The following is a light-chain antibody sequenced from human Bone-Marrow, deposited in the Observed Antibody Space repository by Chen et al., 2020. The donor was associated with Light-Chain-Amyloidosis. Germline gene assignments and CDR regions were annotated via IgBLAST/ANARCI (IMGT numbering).Light chain of an antibody. CDR3: QSADSSGTYEVI. Sequence: SYELTQPPSVSLSPGHTARITCSGDDLPTKYAYWYQQKPGQAPVLVIHRDTERPSGISERFSGSSSGTTATLTTSGVQAEDEADYHCQSADSSGTYEVIFGGGTKLTVL. V-gene: IGLV3-25*03. CDR1: DLPTKY. J-gene: IGLJ2*01. CDR2: RDT.